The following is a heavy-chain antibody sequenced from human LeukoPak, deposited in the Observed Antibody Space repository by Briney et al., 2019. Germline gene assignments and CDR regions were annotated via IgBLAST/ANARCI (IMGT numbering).Heavy chain of an antibody. J-gene: IGHJ4*02. Sequence: GGSLRLSCAASGFTFSSYAMNWVRQAPGKGLEWVSAISGSGGSTYYADSVKGRFTISRDNSKNTLYLQMNSLRAEDTAVYYCAKAFILDFLTGYKYYFDYWGQGTLVTVSS. V-gene: IGHV3-23*01. CDR1: GFTFSSYA. CDR3: AKAFILDFLTGYKYYFDY. D-gene: IGHD3/OR15-3a*01. CDR2: ISGSGGST.